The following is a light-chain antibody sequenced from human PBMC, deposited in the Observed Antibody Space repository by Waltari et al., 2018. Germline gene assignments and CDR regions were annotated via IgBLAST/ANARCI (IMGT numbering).Light chain of an antibody. V-gene: IGLV3-21*04. CDR3: QVWDANTDPGV. J-gene: IGLJ1*01. CDR1: NIESKS. CDR2: YDS. Sequence: SYVLTQPPSVSVAPGKTASITCGGNNIESKSVHWYQQKPGPAPILVISYDSDRPAGIPERFSGSNSGNTATLTISRVEAGDEADYYCQVWDANTDPGVFGTGTEVTVL.